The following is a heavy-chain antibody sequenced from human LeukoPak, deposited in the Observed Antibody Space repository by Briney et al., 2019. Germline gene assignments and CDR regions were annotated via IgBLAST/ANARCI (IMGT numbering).Heavy chain of an antibody. CDR1: GFTFSSSG. CDR3: AKETRGSYSDY. D-gene: IGHD1-26*01. V-gene: IGHV3-30*02. CDR2: IRYDGTSK. J-gene: IGHJ4*02. Sequence: GGSLRLSCAASGFTFSSSGMHWVRQAPGRGLEWVAFIRYDGTSKYYGDSVKGRFTISRDNSKNAVYLQMNSLRAEDTAVYYCAKETRGSYSDYWGQGTLVTVSS.